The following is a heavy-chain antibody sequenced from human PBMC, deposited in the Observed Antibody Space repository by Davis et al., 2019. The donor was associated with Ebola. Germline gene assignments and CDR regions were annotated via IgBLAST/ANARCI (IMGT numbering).Heavy chain of an antibody. V-gene: IGHV3-7*01. CDR2: IKQDGSEK. J-gene: IGHJ6*04. CDR3: ARVTRGAYYDILTGYYEYYYYGMDV. CDR1: GFTFSSYW. D-gene: IGHD3-9*01. Sequence: PGGSLRLSCAASGFTFSSYWMSWVRQAPGKGLEWVANIKQDGSEKYYVDSVKGRFTISRDNAKNSLYLQMNSLRAEDTAVYYCARVTRGAYYDILTGYYEYYYYGMDVWGKGTTVTVSS.